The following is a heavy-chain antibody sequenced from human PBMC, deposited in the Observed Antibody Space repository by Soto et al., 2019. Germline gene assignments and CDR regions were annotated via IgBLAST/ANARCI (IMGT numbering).Heavy chain of an antibody. CDR2: IYYSGST. CDR1: GGSISGYY. D-gene: IGHD3-22*01. CDR3: ARRGYYDCSGPAVGVWYFDY. Sequence: SETLSLTCTVSGGSISGYYWSLFRQPPGKGLEWIGYIYYSGSTNYNPSLKSRVTISVDTSKNQFSLKLSSVTAADTAVYYCARRGYYDCSGPAVGVWYFDYLGEAILVTV. V-gene: IGHV4-59*08. J-gene: IGHJ4*02.